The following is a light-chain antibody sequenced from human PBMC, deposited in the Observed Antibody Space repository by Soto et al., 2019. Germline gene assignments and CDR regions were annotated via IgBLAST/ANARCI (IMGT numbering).Light chain of an antibody. V-gene: IGKV3-20*01. Sequence: VVLTQSPVTLSLSPGERATLSCRASQSVSSNYLAWYQQKLGQAPRLLIYGASSRAAGIPDRFSGSGSGTDFTLTISRLEPEDFAMYYCQQYGSSPRTFGQGTKVDIK. CDR2: GAS. CDR1: QSVSSNY. J-gene: IGKJ1*01. CDR3: QQYGSSPRT.